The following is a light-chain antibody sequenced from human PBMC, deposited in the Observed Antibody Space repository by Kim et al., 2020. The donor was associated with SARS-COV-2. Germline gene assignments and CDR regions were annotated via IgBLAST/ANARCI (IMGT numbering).Light chain of an antibody. CDR3: QQYNNCPYT. J-gene: IGKJ2*01. V-gene: IGKV3D-15*03. CDR1: QSVSRN. CDR2: GAS. Sequence: SVSPGERATLSCRASQSVSRNLAWYQQTPGQAPRRLIYGASIRATGIPARFSGSGSGTEFTLTISILQSEDFAVYYCQQYNNCPYTFGQGTKLEI.